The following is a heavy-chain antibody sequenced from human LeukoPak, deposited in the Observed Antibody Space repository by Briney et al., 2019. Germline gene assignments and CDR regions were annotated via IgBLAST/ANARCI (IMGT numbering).Heavy chain of an antibody. CDR2: IYYSGTT. J-gene: IGHJ3*01. Sequence: SEALSLTCTVSGGSISSYYWNWIRQSPGKGLEWIGYIYYSGTTKYNPSLTSRVTISVDTSKNQFSLKLNSMTAADTAVYFCARGDYDTLTGYWNWFDPWGQGTMVTVSS. CDR3: ARGDYDTLTGYWNWFDP. V-gene: IGHV4-59*01. D-gene: IGHD3-9*01. CDR1: GGSISSYY.